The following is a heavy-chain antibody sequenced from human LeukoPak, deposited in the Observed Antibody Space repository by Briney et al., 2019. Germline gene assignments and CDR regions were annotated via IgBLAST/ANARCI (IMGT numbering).Heavy chain of an antibody. CDR2: IYDSGST. Sequence: SETLSLTCTVSGGSISSYYWSWIRQPPGKGLEWIGYIYDSGSTKHNPSLKSRVTISVDTSNNQFSLKLSSVTAADTAVYYCARPYTSGRYGAFDIWGQGTMVTVSS. CDR3: ARPYTSGRYGAFDI. CDR1: GGSISSYY. D-gene: IGHD6-19*01. V-gene: IGHV4-59*08. J-gene: IGHJ3*02.